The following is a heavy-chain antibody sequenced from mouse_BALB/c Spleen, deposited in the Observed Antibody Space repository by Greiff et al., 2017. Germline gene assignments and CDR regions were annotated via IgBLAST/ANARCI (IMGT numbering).Heavy chain of an antibody. CDR3: ARGDWDPWFAY. D-gene: IGHD4-1*01. J-gene: IGHJ3*01. CDR2: INPYNDGT. CDR1: GYTFTSYV. V-gene: IGHV1-14*01. Sequence: VHVKQSGPELVKPGASVKMSCKASGYTFTSYVMHWVKQKPGQGLEWIGYINPYNDGTKYNEKFKGKATLTSDKSSSTAYMELSSLTSEDSAVYYCARGDWDPWFAYWGQGTLVTVSA.